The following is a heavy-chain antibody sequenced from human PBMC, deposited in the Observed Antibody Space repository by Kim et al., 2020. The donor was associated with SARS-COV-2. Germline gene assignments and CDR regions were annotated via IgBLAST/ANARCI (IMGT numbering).Heavy chain of an antibody. Sequence: YYNPALKSRVNISVDTTKNQFSLKLSSMTAADTAVYYCARETITWGLDYWGQGTLVTVSS. V-gene: IGHV4-31*02. D-gene: IGHD7-27*01. CDR3: ARETITWGLDY. J-gene: IGHJ4*02.